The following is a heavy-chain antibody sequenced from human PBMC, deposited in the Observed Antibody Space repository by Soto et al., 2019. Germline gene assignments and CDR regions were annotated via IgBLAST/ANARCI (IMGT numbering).Heavy chain of an antibody. CDR2: ISYDGSNK. V-gene: IGHV3-30*18. CDR1: GFTFSSYG. J-gene: IGHJ6*02. CDR3: AKAKDDIVVVPAAITSPPRNYGMDV. Sequence: QVQLVESGGGVVQPGRSLRLSCAASGFTFSSYGMHWVRQAPGKGLEWVAVISYDGSNKYYADSVKGRFTISRDNSKNTLYLQKNRLRAEDTAVYYCAKAKDDIVVVPAAITSPPRNYGMDVWGQGTTVTVSS. D-gene: IGHD2-2*02.